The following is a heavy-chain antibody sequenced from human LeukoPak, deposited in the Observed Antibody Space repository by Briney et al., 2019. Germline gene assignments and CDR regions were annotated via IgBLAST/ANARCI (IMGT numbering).Heavy chain of an antibody. CDR3: AKSGDYGDYEGFDY. V-gene: IGHV3-48*03. Sequence: GGSRRLSCAASGFTFSSYEMNWVRQAPGKGLEWVSYISSSGSTIYYADSVKGRFTISRDNSKNTLYLQMNSPRAEDTAVYYCAKSGDYGDYEGFDYWGQGTLVTVSS. J-gene: IGHJ4*02. D-gene: IGHD4-17*01. CDR1: GFTFSSYE. CDR2: ISSSGSTI.